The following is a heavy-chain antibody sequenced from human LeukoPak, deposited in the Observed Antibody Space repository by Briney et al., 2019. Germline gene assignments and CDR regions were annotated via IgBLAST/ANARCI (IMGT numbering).Heavy chain of an antibody. CDR1: GFTFSSYE. J-gene: IGHJ6*03. D-gene: IGHD6-19*01. CDR3: AKVGESSGWYLAYYYYYYMDV. V-gene: IGHV3-48*03. Sequence: GGSLRLSCAASGFTFSSYEMNWVRQAPGKGLEWVSYISSSGSTIYYADSVKGRFTISRDNAKNSLYLQMNSLRAEDTAVYYCAKVGESSGWYLAYYYYYYMDVWGKGTTVTISS. CDR2: ISSSGSTI.